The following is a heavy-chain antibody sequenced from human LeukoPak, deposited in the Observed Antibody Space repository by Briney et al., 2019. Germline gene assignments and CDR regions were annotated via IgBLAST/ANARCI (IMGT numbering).Heavy chain of an antibody. D-gene: IGHD6-13*01. Sequence: VRXAXXQGXXXMGWINPNSGGTNYAQKFQGRVTMTRDTSISTAYMELSRLRSDDTAVYYCARDPRIAAAGTEYYFDYWGQGTLVTVSS. CDR2: INPNSGGT. J-gene: IGHJ4*02. V-gene: IGHV1-2*02. CDR3: ARDPRIAAAGTEYYFDY.